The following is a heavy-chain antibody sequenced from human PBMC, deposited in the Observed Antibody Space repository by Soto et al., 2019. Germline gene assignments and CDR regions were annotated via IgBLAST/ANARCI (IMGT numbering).Heavy chain of an antibody. V-gene: IGHV3-23*01. CDR1: GFTSSSYA. Sequence: GGSLRLSCAASGFTSSSYAMSWVRQAPGKGLAWVSAISGSGSNTYYADSVKGRFTISRDNSKNTLFLQKNSLRAEDTAVYYCAKALRYFDWLVRPWNAMDVWGQGTPVTVSS. CDR3: AKALRYFDWLVRPWNAMDV. CDR2: ISGSGSNT. D-gene: IGHD3-9*01. J-gene: IGHJ6*02.